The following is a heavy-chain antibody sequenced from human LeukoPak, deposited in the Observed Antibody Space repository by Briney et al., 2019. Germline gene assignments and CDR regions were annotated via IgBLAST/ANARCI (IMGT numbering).Heavy chain of an antibody. CDR1: GFIFNNAW. J-gene: IGHJ6*02. CDR2: IYSGGST. Sequence: GGSLRLSCAASGFIFNNAWMSWVRQAPGKGLEWVSVIYSGGSTYYADSVKGRFTISRHNSKNTLYLQMNSLRAEDTAVYYCARDRTYYYDSSGYYRRYYYYGMDVWGQGTTVTVSS. D-gene: IGHD3-22*01. CDR3: ARDRTYYYDSSGYYRRYYYYGMDV. V-gene: IGHV3-53*04.